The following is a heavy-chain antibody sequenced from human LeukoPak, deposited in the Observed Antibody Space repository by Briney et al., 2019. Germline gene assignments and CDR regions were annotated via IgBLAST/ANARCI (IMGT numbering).Heavy chain of an antibody. V-gene: IGHV3-53*01. CDR1: GFTVSSNY. Sequence: PGGSLRLSCAASGFTVSSNYMSWVRQAPGQGLEWVSVSDSGGSTYYADSVKGRFTISRDSSKNTLHLQMNSLRAEDTAVYDCARVALRFVVVVADYYFDDWGPGTLVTVSS. D-gene: IGHD2-15*01. CDR3: ARVALRFVVVVADYYFDD. CDR2: SDSGGST. J-gene: IGHJ4*02.